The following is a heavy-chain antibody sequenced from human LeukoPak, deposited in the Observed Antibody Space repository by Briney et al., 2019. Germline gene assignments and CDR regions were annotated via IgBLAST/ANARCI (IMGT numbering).Heavy chain of an antibody. CDR3: AKGQWFGELLPFDY. D-gene: IGHD3-10*01. Sequence: GRSLRLSCAASGFSFSSFVMHWVRQAPGKGLEWVAVISHDGSNKNYADSVKGRFTMSRDNSKNTVYLQMNSLRGEDTAVYYCAKGQWFGELLPFDYWSQGALVSVSS. CDR1: GFSFSSFV. CDR2: ISHDGSNK. J-gene: IGHJ4*02. V-gene: IGHV3-30*18.